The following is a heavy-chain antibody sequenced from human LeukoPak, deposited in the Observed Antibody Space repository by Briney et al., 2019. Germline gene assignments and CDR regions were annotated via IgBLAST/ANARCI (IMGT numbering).Heavy chain of an antibody. CDR1: GFTFSGSA. Sequence: PGGSLRLSCAASGFTFSGSAMHWVRQASGKGLEWVGRIRSKANSYATAYAASVKGRFTISRDDSKNTAYLQMNSLKTEDTAVYYCTMGSGSWPSHYYYMDVWGKGTTVTVSS. D-gene: IGHD6-13*01. CDR3: TMGSGSWPSHYYYMDV. V-gene: IGHV3-73*01. J-gene: IGHJ6*03. CDR2: IRSKANSYAT.